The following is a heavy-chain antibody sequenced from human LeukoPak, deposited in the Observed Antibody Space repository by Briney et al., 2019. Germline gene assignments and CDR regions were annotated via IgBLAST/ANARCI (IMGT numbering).Heavy chain of an antibody. CDR3: ASSDAFYSEYFYH. CDR2: IYIGGST. J-gene: IGHJ1*01. CDR1: GGSITSGHYC. V-gene: IGHV4-61*02. Sequence: SQTLSLTCTVSGGSITSGHYCWSWLRQPAGKGLEYIGRIYIGGSTTYSPSFESRVTISGDTSKNQFSLNVTSVTAADTAVYFCASSDAFYSEYFYHWDQDTLVTVSS. D-gene: IGHD3-16*01.